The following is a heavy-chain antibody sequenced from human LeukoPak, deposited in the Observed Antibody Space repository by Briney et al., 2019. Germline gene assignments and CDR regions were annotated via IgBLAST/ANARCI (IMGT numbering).Heavy chain of an antibody. CDR1: GGSFSGYY. V-gene: IGHV4-34*01. CDR2: INHSGST. D-gene: IGHD6-19*01. J-gene: IGHJ4*02. Sequence: SETLSLTWAVYGGSFSGYYWSWIRQPPEKGLEWIGEINHSGSTNYNPSLKSRVTISVDTSKNQFSLKLSSVTAADTAVYYCASEYSSGRRFDYWGQGTLVTVSS. CDR3: ASEYSSGRRFDY.